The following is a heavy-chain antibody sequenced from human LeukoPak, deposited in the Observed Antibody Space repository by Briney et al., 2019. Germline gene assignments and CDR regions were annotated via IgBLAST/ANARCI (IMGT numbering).Heavy chain of an antibody. D-gene: IGHD3-9*01. Sequence: GGSLRLSCAASGFTFSSYAMSWVRQAPGKGLEWVSAISGSGGSTYHADSVKGRFTISRDNSKNTLYLQVNSLRAEDTAVYYCAKWGDYDVLTGYYDPDYWGQGTLVTVSS. CDR1: GFTFSSYA. V-gene: IGHV3-23*01. CDR3: AKWGDYDVLTGYYDPDY. CDR2: ISGSGGST. J-gene: IGHJ4*02.